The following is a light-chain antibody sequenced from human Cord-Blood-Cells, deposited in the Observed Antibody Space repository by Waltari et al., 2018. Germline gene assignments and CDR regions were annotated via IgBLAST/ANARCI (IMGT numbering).Light chain of an antibody. V-gene: IGKV3-11*01. J-gene: IGKJ4*01. CDR3: QQRSNWPPLT. Sequence: EIVLTQSPATLSLSPGERATLSCRASQSVSSYLAWYQQKPGQAHRLLIYDASNRATGIPARFSGSGSGTDSTLTISSLEPEDFAVYYCQQRSNWPPLTFGGGTKVEIK. CDR1: QSVSSY. CDR2: DAS.